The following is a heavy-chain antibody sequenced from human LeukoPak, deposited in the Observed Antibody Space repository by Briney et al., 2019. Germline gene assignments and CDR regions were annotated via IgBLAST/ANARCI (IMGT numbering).Heavy chain of an antibody. V-gene: IGHV3-30*04. J-gene: IGHJ5*02. Sequence: GTSLRLSCAGSGFTLSGSAMHWVRQAPGKGLEWVAAISYHGRDKYYADAVSGRFTISRDNSKNTLHLEMNSLRTDDTAVYYCTKERGGGGRRINLMVGGYGPWGQGTQVTVSS. CDR2: ISYHGRDK. CDR1: GFTLSGSA. D-gene: IGHD3-22*01. CDR3: TKERGGGGRRINLMVGGYGP.